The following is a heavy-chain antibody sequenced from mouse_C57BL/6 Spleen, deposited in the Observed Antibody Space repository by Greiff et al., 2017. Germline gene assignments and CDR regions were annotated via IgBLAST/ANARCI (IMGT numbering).Heavy chain of an antibody. J-gene: IGHJ3*01. CDR2: ISYSGST. Sequence: EVHLVESGPGMVKPSQSLSLTCTVTGYSITSGYDWHWIRHFPGNKLEWMGYISYSGSTNYNPSLKSRISITHDTSKNHFFLKLNSVTTEDTATYYCARGGTVAQFAYWGQGTLVTVSA. D-gene: IGHD1-3*01. CDR3: ARGGTVAQFAY. CDR1: GYSITSGYD. V-gene: IGHV3-1*01.